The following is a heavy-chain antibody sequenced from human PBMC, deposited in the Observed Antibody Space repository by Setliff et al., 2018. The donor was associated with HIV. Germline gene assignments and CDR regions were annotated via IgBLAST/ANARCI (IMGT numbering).Heavy chain of an antibody. CDR3: ARLTTTYYYDSSAYYHPV. J-gene: IGHJ4*02. CDR2: VNHSGST. V-gene: IGHV4-34*01. D-gene: IGHD3-22*01. Sequence: LSLTCAVYGGSFSGYYWIWIRQPPGKGLQWIGEVNHSGSTNYNPSLKSRVTISVDTSKNQFSLKLSSVTAADTAVFYCARLTTTYYYDSSAYYHPVWGQGTLVTVSS. CDR1: GGSFSGYY.